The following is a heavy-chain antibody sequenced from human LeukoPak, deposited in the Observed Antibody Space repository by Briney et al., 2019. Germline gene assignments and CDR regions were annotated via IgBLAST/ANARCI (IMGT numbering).Heavy chain of an antibody. CDR3: ARDRDAFDI. CDR1: GVSISSGSYY. J-gene: IGHJ3*02. CDR2: LYTSGST. V-gene: IGHV4-61*02. Sequence: SQTLSLTCTVSGVSISSGSYYWSWIRQPAGQGLEWIVRLYTSGSTNYNPTLKSRITISVDTSNNQFSLKRSCVTAADTAVYYCARDRDAFDIWGQGTMVTVSS.